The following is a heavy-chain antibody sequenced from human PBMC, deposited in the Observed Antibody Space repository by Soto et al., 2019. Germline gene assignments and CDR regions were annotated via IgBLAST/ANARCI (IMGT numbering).Heavy chain of an antibody. J-gene: IGHJ6*02. Sequence: QVQLQESGPGLVRPSGTLSLTCAVSGDSIIGTGWWSWVRRSPGKGLDWIGEVYHSGATNYNPSLKSRVTISVDTSRNQFSLNLGSVTAADTAVYYCVRNGYYSLDVWGQGTTVTVSS. CDR2: VYHSGAT. V-gene: IGHV4-4*02. D-gene: IGHD3-22*01. CDR1: GDSIIGTGW. CDR3: VRNGYYSLDV.